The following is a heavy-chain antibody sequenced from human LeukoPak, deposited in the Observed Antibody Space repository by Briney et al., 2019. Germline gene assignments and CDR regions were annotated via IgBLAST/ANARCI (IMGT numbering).Heavy chain of an antibody. CDR3: AREISMFVNAFDL. J-gene: IGHJ3*01. CDR2: IYSGGST. Sequence: GSLRLSCAASGFTVSSNYMSWVRQAPGKGLEWVSVIYSGGSTYYADSVKGRFTISRDNSKNTVHLQMNSLRVEDTSVYYCAREISMFVNAFDLWGQGTLVTVTS. V-gene: IGHV3-66*01. CDR1: GFTVSSNY. D-gene: IGHD3-10*02.